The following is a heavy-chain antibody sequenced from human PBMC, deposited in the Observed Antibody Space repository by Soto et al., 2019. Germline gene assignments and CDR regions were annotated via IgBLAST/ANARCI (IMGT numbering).Heavy chain of an antibody. J-gene: IGHJ4*02. Sequence: QVQLVQSGAEVKKPGASVKVSCKASGYTFTSYDINWVRQATGQGLEWMGWMNPNSGNTGYAQKFQGSGTMTGDTSISTAYMGPSSLRSGDTALYYCAGGPMAAAGGEDYWGQGTLVTVSS. V-gene: IGHV1-8*01. D-gene: IGHD6-13*01. CDR2: MNPNSGNT. CDR3: AGGPMAAAGGEDY. CDR1: GYTFTSYD.